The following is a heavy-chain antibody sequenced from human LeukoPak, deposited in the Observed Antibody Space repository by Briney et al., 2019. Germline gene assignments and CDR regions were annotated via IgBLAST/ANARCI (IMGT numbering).Heavy chain of an antibody. V-gene: IGHV3-23*01. Sequence: QAGGSLRLSCAASGFTFSSYGMSWVRQAPGKGLEWVSAISGSGDSTNYADSVKGRFTISRDNSKNTLYLQMNSLRAEDTAVYYCAKGIDLGSGWSYYFDYWGQGTLVTVSS. CDR1: GFTFSSYG. D-gene: IGHD6-19*01. J-gene: IGHJ4*02. CDR2: ISGSGDST. CDR3: AKGIDLGSGWSYYFDY.